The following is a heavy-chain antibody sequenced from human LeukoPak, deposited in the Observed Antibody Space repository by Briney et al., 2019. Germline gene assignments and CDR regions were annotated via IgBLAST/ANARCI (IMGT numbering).Heavy chain of an antibody. V-gene: IGHV3-23*01. J-gene: IGHJ4*02. CDR2: ISGSGGST. CDR3: AKVLFDDEAVAGYFDY. CDR1: GFTFSSYA. Sequence: GGSLRLSCAASGFTFSSYAMSWVRQAPGKGLEWVSAISGSGGSTYYADSVKGRFTISRDNSKNTLYLQMNSLRAEDTAVYYCAKVLFDDEAVAGYFDYWGQGTLVTVSS. D-gene: IGHD6-19*01.